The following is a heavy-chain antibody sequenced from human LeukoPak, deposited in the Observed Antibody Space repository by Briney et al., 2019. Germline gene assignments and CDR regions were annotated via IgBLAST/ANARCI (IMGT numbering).Heavy chain of an antibody. CDR2: ISGNNDNP. D-gene: IGHD2-2*01. CDR1: GYTFSNFG. CDR3: ARDGTSTDDY. J-gene: IGHJ4*02. Sequence: ASVKVSCKASGYTFSNFGISWVRQAPGQGLEWMGWISGNNDNPNYGQKFQGRLTVTTDSSTSTDYMELRNLRSDDTAVYYCARDGTSTDDYWGQGTLVTVSS. V-gene: IGHV1-18*01.